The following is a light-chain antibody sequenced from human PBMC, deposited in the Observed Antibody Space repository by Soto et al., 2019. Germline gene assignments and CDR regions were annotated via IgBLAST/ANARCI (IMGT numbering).Light chain of an antibody. V-gene: IGKV1-5*03. J-gene: IGKJ4*01. CDR1: QSISTW. CDR2: KAS. CDR3: QQYNSVSLLT. Sequence: DIQMTQSPSTLSASVGDRVTITCRASQSISTWLAWYQQKPGKAPKHLIYKASSLERGVPSRSSGSGSGTEFTLTISSLQPDDFATYYCQQYNSVSLLTFGGGTKVDIK.